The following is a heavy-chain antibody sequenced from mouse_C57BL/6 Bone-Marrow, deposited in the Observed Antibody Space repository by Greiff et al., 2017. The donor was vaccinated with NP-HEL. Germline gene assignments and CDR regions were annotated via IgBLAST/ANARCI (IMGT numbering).Heavy chain of an antibody. V-gene: IGHV14-4*01. D-gene: IGHD1-2*01. CDR1: GFNIKDDY. CDR2: IDPENGDT. CDR3: TTLITTARDMDY. Sequence: VQLKQSGAELVRPGASVKLSCTASGFNIKDDYMHWVKQRPEQGLEWIGWIDPENGDTEYASKFQGKATITADTSSNTAYLQLSSLTSEDTAVYYCTTLITTARDMDYWGQGTSVTVSS. J-gene: IGHJ4*01.